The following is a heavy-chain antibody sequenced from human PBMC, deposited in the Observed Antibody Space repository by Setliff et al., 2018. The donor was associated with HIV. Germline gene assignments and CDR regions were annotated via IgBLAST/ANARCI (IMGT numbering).Heavy chain of an antibody. CDR3: ARHLLDSGRNYDFFYMDV. CDR2: LPHSGST. CDR1: GGSIISRDYS. D-gene: IGHD3-10*01. J-gene: IGHJ6*03. V-gene: IGHV4-39*01. Sequence: PSETLSLTCTVSGGSIISRDYSWGWIRQPPGKGLEWIVSLPHSGSTFYNASLRSRVSTSVDTSKNQFSLKLSPVTAADTAVYYCARHLLDSGRNYDFFYMDVWGKGTSVTVSS.